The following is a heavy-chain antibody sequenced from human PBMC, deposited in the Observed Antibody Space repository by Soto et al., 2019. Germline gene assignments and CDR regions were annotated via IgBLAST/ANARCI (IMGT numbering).Heavy chain of an antibody. D-gene: IGHD4-17*01. CDR2: IYPGDSDT. CDR3: ARLYGGNSAVGWFDP. CDR1: GYSFTSYW. V-gene: IGHV5-51*01. J-gene: IGHJ5*02. Sequence: GESLKISCKGSGYSFTSYWIGWLRQMPGKGLEWMGIIYPGDSDTRYSPSFQGQVTISADKSISTAYLQWSSLKASDTAMYYCARLYGGNSAVGWFDPWGQGTLVTVSS.